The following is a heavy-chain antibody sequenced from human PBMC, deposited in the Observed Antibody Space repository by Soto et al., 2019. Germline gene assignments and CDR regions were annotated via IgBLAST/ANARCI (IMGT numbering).Heavy chain of an antibody. CDR3: ARTEWVQAFDF. Sequence: PSETLSLTCTVSGVSISSYYWSWIRQSPGKGLEWIGYMHYSGSTNHNPSLRSRVTISIDTSKNEFSLRLSSVTAADTAVYYCARTEWVQAFDFWGQGTLVTVPQ. V-gene: IGHV4-59*01. CDR1: GVSISSYY. J-gene: IGHJ4*02. CDR2: MHYSGST. D-gene: IGHD1-1*01.